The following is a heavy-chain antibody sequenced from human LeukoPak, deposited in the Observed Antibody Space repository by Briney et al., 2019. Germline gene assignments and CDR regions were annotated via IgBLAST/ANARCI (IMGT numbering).Heavy chain of an antibody. CDR2: IFYSGST. CDR1: GGSVSSGSYY. J-gene: IGHJ3*02. CDR3: ASAGGYDLDAFDI. D-gene: IGHD5-12*01. Sequence: TSETLSLTCTVSGGSVSSGSYYWSWIRQPPGRGLEWIGYIFYSGSTNYNPSLKSRVTISVDTSKNQFSLKLSSVTAADTAVYYCASAGGYDLDAFDIWGQGTMVTVSS. V-gene: IGHV4-61*01.